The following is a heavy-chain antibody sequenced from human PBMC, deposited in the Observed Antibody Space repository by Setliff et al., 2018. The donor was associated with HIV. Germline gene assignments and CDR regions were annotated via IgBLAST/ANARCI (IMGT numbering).Heavy chain of an antibody. D-gene: IGHD3-10*01. J-gene: IGHJ5*02. CDR3: ARDPLDYYGSGTYNWFDP. CDR1: GGTFSSYA. V-gene: IGHV1-69*13. CDR2: IIPMFGTA. Sequence: ASVKVSCKASGGTFSSYAISWVRQAPGQGLEWMGGIIPMFGTANYEQKFQGRFTITADESTSTAYMELSSLRSEDTAVYYCARDPLDYYGSGTYNWFDPWGQGTLVTVSS.